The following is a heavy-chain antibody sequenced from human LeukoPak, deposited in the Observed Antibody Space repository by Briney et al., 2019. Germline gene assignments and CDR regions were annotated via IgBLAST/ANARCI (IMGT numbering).Heavy chain of an antibody. CDR2: IRYDGSNK. V-gene: IGHV3-30*02. CDR1: GFTFSSYG. J-gene: IGHJ4*02. D-gene: IGHD7-27*01. CDR3: AKDRGLTGDLRGFDY. Sequence: GESLKISCAASGFTFSSYGMHWVRQAPGKGLEWVAFIRYDGSNKYCADSVKGRFTISRDNSKNTLYLQMNSLRAEDTAVYYCAKDRGLTGDLRGFDYWGQGTLVTVSS.